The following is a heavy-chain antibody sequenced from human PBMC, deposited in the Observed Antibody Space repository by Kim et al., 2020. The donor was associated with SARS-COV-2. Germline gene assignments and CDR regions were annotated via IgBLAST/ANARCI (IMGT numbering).Heavy chain of an antibody. CDR3: AREVTPGAFDI. CDR1: GITVSSNY. D-gene: IGHD2-21*02. CDR2: IYPGGST. V-gene: IGHV3-66*02. Sequence: GGSLRLSYAASGITVSSNYMSWVRQAPGKGLEWVSIIYPGGSTYYTDSVKGRFTISRDNSKNSLYLQMNSLRAEDTAVYYCAREVTPGAFDIWGQGTMVTVSS. J-gene: IGHJ3*02.